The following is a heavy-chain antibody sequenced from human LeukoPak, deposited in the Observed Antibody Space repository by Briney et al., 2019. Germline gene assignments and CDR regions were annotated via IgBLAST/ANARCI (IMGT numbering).Heavy chain of an antibody. CDR3: TTSYAWYYFDS. J-gene: IGHJ4*02. CDR2: IKSKPDGGST. CDR1: GLTVSNAW. Sequence: GGSLRLSCAVSGLTVSNAWMSWVRQTPGKGLEWVGLIKSKPDGGSTDYTAPLKGRFTILRDDSKNMLYLQMNSLKIEDTAVYYCTTSYAWYYFDSWGQGTLVTVSS. D-gene: IGHD2-2*01. V-gene: IGHV3-15*01.